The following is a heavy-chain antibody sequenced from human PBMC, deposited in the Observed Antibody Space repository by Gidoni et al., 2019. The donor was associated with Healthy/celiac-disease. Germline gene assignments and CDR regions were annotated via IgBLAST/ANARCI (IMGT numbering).Heavy chain of an antibody. CDR3: ARVMSLIGGMDV. CDR2: IYHSGRT. CDR1: GYSISSGYY. Sequence: QVQLQESGPGLVKPSETLSLTCAVSGYSISSGYYWGWIRQHPGKGLEWSGSIYHSGRTYYNPSLKSRVTISVDTSKNQFSLKLSSVTAADTAVYYCARVMSLIGGMDVWGQGTTVTVSS. V-gene: IGHV4-38-2*01. J-gene: IGHJ6*02. D-gene: IGHD3-16*01.